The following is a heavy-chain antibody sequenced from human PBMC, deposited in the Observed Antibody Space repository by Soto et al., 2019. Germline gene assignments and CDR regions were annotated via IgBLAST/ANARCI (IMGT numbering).Heavy chain of an antibody. CDR3: AMVDVYVTPSPQDV. CDR1: GYSFTRYG. CDR2: INTYNGNT. J-gene: IGHJ6*02. V-gene: IGHV1-18*01. D-gene: IGHD3-16*01. Sequence: ASVKVSCKASGYSFTRYGIAWARQAPGQGLEWMGWINTYNGNTNYAQNLQGRVTLTTDTSTSTAYMELTSLRSNDTAIYYCAMVDVYVTPSPQDVWGQGTMVTVS.